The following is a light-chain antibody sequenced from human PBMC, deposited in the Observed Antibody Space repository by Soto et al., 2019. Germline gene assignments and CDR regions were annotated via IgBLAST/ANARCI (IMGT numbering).Light chain of an antibody. CDR1: KNDIGVYDF. CDR3: KSYAGSNTYV. J-gene: IGLJ1*01. V-gene: IGLV2-8*01. CDR2: EVV. Sequence: QSVLTQPPSASGSPGPSVTISCTGTKNDIGVYDFVSWYQHHPGKAPRLIIYEVVQRPSGVPDRFSGSKSGNTASLTVSGLQAADEGDYFCKSYAGSNTYVLGSGTKVTVL.